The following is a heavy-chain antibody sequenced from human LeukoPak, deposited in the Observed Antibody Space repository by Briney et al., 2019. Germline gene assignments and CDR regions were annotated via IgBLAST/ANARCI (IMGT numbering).Heavy chain of an antibody. Sequence: PSETLSLTCTVSGGSISSGDYYWSWIRQPPGKGLEWIGYIYYSGSTYYNPSLKSRVTISVDTSKNQFSLKLSSATAADTAVYYCARPAYSNYDYYYGMDVWGQGTTVTVSS. D-gene: IGHD4-11*01. J-gene: IGHJ6*02. CDR1: GGSISSGDYY. CDR2: IYYSGST. CDR3: ARPAYSNYDYYYGMDV. V-gene: IGHV4-30-4*01.